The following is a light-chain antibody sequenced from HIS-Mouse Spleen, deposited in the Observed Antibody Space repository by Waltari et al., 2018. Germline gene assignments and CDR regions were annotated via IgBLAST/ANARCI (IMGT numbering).Light chain of an antibody. CDR2: KAS. Sequence: AIQLTQSPSSLSASVGDRVTITCRASQGISSALAWYQQKPGKAPKLLIYKASSLESGVPSRFSGSGSGTEFTLTISSLQPDDFATYYCQQYNSYSQTFGQGTKLEIK. J-gene: IGKJ2*01. CDR3: QQYNSYSQT. CDR1: QGISSA. V-gene: IGKV1-13*02.